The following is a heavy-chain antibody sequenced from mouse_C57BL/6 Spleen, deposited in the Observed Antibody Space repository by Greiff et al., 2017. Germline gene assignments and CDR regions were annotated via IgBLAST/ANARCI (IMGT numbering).Heavy chain of an antibody. J-gene: IGHJ2*01. V-gene: IGHV1-53*01. Sequence: QVQLQQPGTELVKPGASVKLSCKASGYTFTSYWMHWVKQRPGQGLEWIGNINPSNGGTNYNEKFKSKATLTVDKSSSTAYMQLSSLTSADSAVYNCARRGTVLCLRDFDSSGQGTPLTESS. CDR1: GYTFTSYW. CDR2: INPSNGGT. D-gene: IGHD2-2*01. CDR3: ARRGTVLCLRDFDS.